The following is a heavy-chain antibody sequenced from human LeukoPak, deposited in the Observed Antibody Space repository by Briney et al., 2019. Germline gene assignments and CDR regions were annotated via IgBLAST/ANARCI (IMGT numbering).Heavy chain of an antibody. J-gene: IGHJ4*02. D-gene: IGHD4-17*01. Sequence: GGSLRLSCVTSGFSFSSYAINWVRQAPGKGLEWVSAVTGNGRSIYYADSVKGRFTISRDNAKNSLFLQMNSLRAEDTAVYYCARRTGLGKATVPFGGHFDSCGQATLVVVSS. CDR1: GFSFSSYA. CDR2: VTGNGRSI. CDR3: ARRTGLGKATVPFGGHFDS. V-gene: IGHV3-21*06.